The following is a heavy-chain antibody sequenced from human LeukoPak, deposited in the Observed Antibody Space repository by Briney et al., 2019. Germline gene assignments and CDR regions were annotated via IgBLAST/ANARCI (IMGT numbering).Heavy chain of an antibody. CDR3: ARVVVVTAIDITFDY. CDR1: GGSISSSSYY. V-gene: IGHV4-39*01. J-gene: IGHJ4*02. CDR2: IYYSGST. D-gene: IGHD2-21*02. Sequence: SETLSLTCTVSGGSISSSSYYWGWIRQPPGKGLEWIGSIYYSGSTYYNPSLKSRVTISVDTSKNQFSLKLSSVTAADTAVYYCARVVVVTAIDITFDYWGQGTLVTVSS.